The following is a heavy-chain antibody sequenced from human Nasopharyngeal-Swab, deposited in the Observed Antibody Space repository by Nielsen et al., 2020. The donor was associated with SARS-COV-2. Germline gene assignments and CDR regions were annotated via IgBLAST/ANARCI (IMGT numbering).Heavy chain of an antibody. Sequence: GGSLRLSCAASGFTFSSYSMNWVRQAPGKGLEWVSSISSSSSYIYYADSVKGRFTISRDNAKNSLYLQMYSLRAEDTAVYYCARDDGQWLNPVYYFDYWGQGTLVTVSS. CDR3: ARDDGQWLNPVYYFDY. V-gene: IGHV3-21*01. D-gene: IGHD6-19*01. J-gene: IGHJ4*02. CDR2: ISSSSSYI. CDR1: GFTFSSYS.